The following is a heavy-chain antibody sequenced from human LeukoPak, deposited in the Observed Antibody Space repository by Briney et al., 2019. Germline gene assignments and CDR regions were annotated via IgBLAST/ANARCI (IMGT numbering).Heavy chain of an antibody. CDR2: INPNSGGT. CDR3: ARGAKGFDY. V-gene: IGHV1-2*02. Sequence: GASVKVPCKAAGYTFTGLYLHWVRQAPGQGLEWMGWINPNSGGTDFAQKFQGRVTMTRDTSISTAYMELSRLTSDDTAVYFRARGAKGFDYWGQGTLVTVSS. J-gene: IGHJ4*02. CDR1: GYTFTGLY.